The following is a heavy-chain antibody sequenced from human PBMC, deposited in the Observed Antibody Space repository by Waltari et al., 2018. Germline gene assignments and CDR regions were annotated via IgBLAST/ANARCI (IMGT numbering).Heavy chain of an antibody. J-gene: IGHJ6*02. CDR3: ASHSINTAMGKYYYYGMDV. Sequence: QVQLQESGPGLVKPSETLSLTCTVSGGSISSYYWSWIRQPPGKGLEWIGYIYYSGSTNYNPSLKSRVTISVDTSKNQFSLKLSSVTAADTAVYYCASHSINTAMGKYYYYGMDVWDQGP. CDR1: GGSISSYY. CDR2: IYYSGST. V-gene: IGHV4-59*01. D-gene: IGHD5-18*01.